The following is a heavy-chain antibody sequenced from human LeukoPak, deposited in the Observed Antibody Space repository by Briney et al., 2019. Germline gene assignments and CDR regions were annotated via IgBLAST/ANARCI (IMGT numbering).Heavy chain of an antibody. CDR1: GGTFSSYA. J-gene: IGHJ4*02. Sequence: ASVTVSCKASGGTFSSYAISWVRQAPGQGLEWMGRIIPIFGTANYAQKFQGRVTITTDESTSTAYMELSSLRSEDTAVYYCARNYYDSSGYFDYWGQGTLVTVSS. CDR3: ARNYYDSSGYFDY. V-gene: IGHV1-69*05. D-gene: IGHD3-22*01. CDR2: IIPIFGTA.